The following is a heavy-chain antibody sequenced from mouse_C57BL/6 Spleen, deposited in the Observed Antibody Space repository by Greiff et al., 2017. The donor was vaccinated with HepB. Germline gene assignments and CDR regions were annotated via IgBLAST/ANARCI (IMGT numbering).Heavy chain of an antibody. CDR2: IYPGSGNT. V-gene: IGHV1-76*01. D-gene: IGHD2-3*01. CDR1: GYTFTDYY. J-gene: IGHJ4*01. CDR3: ARENGYYRGWVDY. Sequence: VQLQQSGAELVRPGASVKLSCKASGYTFTDYYINWVKQRPGQGLEWIARIYPGSGNTYYNEKFKGKATLTAEKSSSTAYMQLSSLTSEDSAVYFCARENGYYRGWVDYWGQGTSVTVSS.